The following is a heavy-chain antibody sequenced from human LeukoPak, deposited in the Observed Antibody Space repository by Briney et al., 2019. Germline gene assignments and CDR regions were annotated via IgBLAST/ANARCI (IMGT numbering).Heavy chain of an antibody. J-gene: IGHJ4*02. D-gene: IGHD2-15*01. CDR3: AGEGCSGGVCYFDY. Sequence: SETLSLTCSVSGGPNNYYYWTWIRQPAGKGLEWIGRISSSGTSNYTPSLRSRVTLSIDMSENQFSLKLSSVTAADTAVYFCAGEGCSGGVCYFDYWGRGTLVTVSS. CDR2: ISSSGTS. CDR1: GGPNNYYY. V-gene: IGHV4-4*07.